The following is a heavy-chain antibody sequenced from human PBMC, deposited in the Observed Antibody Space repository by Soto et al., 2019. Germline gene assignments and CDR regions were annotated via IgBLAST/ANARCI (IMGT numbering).Heavy chain of an antibody. J-gene: IGHJ6*02. CDR2: ISAYNGNT. Sequence: EASVKVSCKASGYTFTSYGISWVRQAPGQGLEWMGWISAYNGNTNYAQKLQGRVTMTTDTSTSTAYMELRSLRSDDTAVYYCARKSGLTNHPEYYYGMDVWGQGTTVTVSS. D-gene: IGHD3-3*01. V-gene: IGHV1-18*01. CDR3: ARKSGLTNHPEYYYGMDV. CDR1: GYTFTSYG.